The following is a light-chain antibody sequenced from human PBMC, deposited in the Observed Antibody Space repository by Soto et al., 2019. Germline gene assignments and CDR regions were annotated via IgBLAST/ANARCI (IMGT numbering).Light chain of an antibody. CDR2: GAS. CDR3: QQRSNWPRT. Sequence: EIVLTQSPGTLSLSPEERATLSCRASQSVSSNYLAWYQQKPGQAPRLLIYGASSRATGIPDRFSGSGSGTDFTLTISSLEPEDFAVYYCQQRSNWPRTFGQGTKVDIK. V-gene: IGKV3D-20*02. CDR1: QSVSSNY. J-gene: IGKJ1*01.